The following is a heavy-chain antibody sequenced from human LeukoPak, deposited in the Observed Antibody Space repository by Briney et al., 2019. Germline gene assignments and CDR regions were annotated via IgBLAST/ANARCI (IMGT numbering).Heavy chain of an antibody. D-gene: IGHD3-3*01. CDR3: ARELLYTYYYYGMDV. CDR1: GGTFSSYA. J-gene: IGHJ6*02. Sequence: ASVKVSCKASGGTFSSYAISWVRQAPGQGLEWMGWISAYNGNTNYAQKLQGRVTMTTDTSTSTAYMELRSLRSDDTAVYYCARELLYTYYYYGMDVWGQGTTVTVSS. CDR2: ISAYNGNT. V-gene: IGHV1-18*01.